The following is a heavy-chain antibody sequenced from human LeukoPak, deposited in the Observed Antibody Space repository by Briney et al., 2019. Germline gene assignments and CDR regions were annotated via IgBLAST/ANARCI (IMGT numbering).Heavy chain of an antibody. CDR3: AREPRLSGPFDY. CDR2: IDYSGRT. Sequence: SETLSLTCTVSGGSISSSSYYWGWIRQPPGKGLEWVGSIDYSGRTYYNPSLKSRATISIDTSKNQFSLKLSSVTAADTAVYYCAREPRLSGPFDYWGQGTLVTVSS. J-gene: IGHJ4*02. V-gene: IGHV4-39*07. CDR1: GGSISSSSYY. D-gene: IGHD5/OR15-5a*01.